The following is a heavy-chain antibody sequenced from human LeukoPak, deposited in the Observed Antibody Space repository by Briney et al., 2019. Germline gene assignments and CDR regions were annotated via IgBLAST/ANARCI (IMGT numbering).Heavy chain of an antibody. J-gene: IGHJ4*02. D-gene: IGHD6-13*01. CDR2: IYYSGST. Sequence: SETLSLTCTVSGGSISSSSYYWGWIRQPPGKGLEWIGSIYYSGSTYYNPSLKSRVTISVDTSKNQFSLKLSSVTAADTAVYYCARHAGVRIAGYFDYWGQRTLVTVSS. V-gene: IGHV4-39*01. CDR3: ARHAGVRIAGYFDY. CDR1: GGSISSSSYY.